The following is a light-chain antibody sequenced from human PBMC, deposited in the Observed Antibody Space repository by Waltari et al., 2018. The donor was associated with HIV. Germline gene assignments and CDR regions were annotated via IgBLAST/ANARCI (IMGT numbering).Light chain of an antibody. Sequence: DIHMTQSPSSLSASVGDRVTITCRANQGVSYRLAWYQQTPGKAPKSLIHAASDLQTGVPSRFSGSGSGTEFTLTINNLQPEDFATYYCQQYNSYPLSFGQGTRLEI. V-gene: IGKV1-16*01. J-gene: IGKJ5*01. CDR1: QGVSYR. CDR3: QQYNSYPLS. CDR2: AAS.